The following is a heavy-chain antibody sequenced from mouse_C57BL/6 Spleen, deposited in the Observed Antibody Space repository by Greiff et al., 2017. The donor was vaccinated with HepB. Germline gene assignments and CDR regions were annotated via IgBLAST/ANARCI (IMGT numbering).Heavy chain of an antibody. V-gene: IGHV1-82*01. CDR2: IYPGDGDT. D-gene: IGHD1-1*01. Sequence: VKLQESGPELVKPGASVKISCKASGYAFSSSWMNWVKQRPGKGLEWIGRIYPGDGDTNYNGKFKGKATLTADKSSSTAYMQLSSLTAEDSAVYFCALGGYYGSSYDWYFDVWGTGTTVTVSS. CDR3: ALGGYYGSSYDWYFDV. CDR1: GYAFSSSW. J-gene: IGHJ1*03.